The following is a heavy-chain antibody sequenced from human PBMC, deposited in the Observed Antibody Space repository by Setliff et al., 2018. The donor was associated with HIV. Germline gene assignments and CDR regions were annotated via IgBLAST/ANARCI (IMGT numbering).Heavy chain of an antibody. J-gene: IGHJ4*02. CDR1: GGSINSYY. D-gene: IGHD2-2*03. V-gene: IGHV4-59*08. CDR3: ATRGWIEGREVDY. Sequence: ASETLSLTCTVSGGSINSYYWNWIRQSPGKGLEWIGYIGYNGSTNYNPSLKSRVIISVDTSRNQFSLRLNSVTAADTAVYYWATRGWIEGREVDYWGQGTLVTVSS. CDR2: IGYNGST.